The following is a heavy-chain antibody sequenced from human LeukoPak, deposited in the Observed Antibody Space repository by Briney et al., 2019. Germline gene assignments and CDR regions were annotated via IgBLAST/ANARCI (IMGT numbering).Heavy chain of an antibody. D-gene: IGHD3-3*01. Sequence: ASVKVSCKASGYTFTSYYMHWVRQAPGQGLEWMGIINPSGGSTSYAQKFQGRVTMTRDTSTSTVYMELSSLRSEDMAVYYCARDNGAGGNSAYYDFWSGYSAFDIWGQGTMVTVSS. CDR3: ARDNGAGGNSAYYDFWSGYSAFDI. J-gene: IGHJ3*02. CDR1: GYTFTSYY. CDR2: INPSGGST. V-gene: IGHV1-46*01.